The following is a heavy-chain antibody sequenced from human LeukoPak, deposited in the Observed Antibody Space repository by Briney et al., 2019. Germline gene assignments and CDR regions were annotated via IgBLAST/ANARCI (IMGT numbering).Heavy chain of an antibody. V-gene: IGHV1-3*03. CDR2: INAGNGNT. CDR3: ARAYGYSGYDWFDP. D-gene: IGHD5-12*01. CDR1: GYTFTSYA. Sequence: ASVKVSCKASGYTFTSYAMHWVRQAPGQRLEWMGWINAGNGNTKYSQEFQGRVTITRDTSASTAYMELSSLRSEDMAVYYCARAYGYSGYDWFDPWGQGTLVTVSS. J-gene: IGHJ5*02.